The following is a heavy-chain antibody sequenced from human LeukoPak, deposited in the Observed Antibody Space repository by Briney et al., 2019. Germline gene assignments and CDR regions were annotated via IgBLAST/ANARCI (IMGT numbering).Heavy chain of an antibody. V-gene: IGHV5-10-1*01. CDR3: ARQRGYSSGRPKYFDY. D-gene: IGHD5-18*01. J-gene: IGHJ4*02. CDR1: GYSFTSYW. Sequence: GESLKISCKGSGYSFTSYWISWVRQMPGKGLEWMGRIDPSDSYTNYSPSFQGHVTISADKSISTAYLQWSSLKASDTAMYYCARQRGYSSGRPKYFDYWGQGTPVTVSS. CDR2: IDPSDSYT.